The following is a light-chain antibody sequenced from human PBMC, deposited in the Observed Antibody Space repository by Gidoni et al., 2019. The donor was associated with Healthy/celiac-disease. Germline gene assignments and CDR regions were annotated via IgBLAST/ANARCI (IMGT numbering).Light chain of an antibody. Sequence: ELAFTQFPVTLSFTPGERATPSCRAGQSVSSSYLAWYQQKPGQAPRLLIYGASSRATGIPERFSGSGSGTDFTLTISRLEPEDFAMYYCQQYGSSPITFGEXTRLEIK. J-gene: IGKJ5*01. CDR3: QQYGSSPIT. CDR2: GAS. CDR1: QSVSSSY. V-gene: IGKV3-20*01.